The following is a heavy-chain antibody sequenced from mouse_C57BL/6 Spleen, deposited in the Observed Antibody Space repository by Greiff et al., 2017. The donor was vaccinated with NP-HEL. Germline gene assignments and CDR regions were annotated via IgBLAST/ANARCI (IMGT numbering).Heavy chain of an antibody. J-gene: IGHJ3*01. Sequence: QVQLKQSGPGLVQPSQSLSITCTVSGFSLTSYGVHWVRQSPGKGLEWLGVIWSGGSTDYNAAFISRLSISKDNSKSQVFFKMNSLQADDTAIYYCASYYYYGSPFAYWGQGTLVTVSA. V-gene: IGHV2-2*01. CDR1: GFSLTSYG. CDR2: IWSGGST. D-gene: IGHD1-1*01. CDR3: ASYYYYGSPFAY.